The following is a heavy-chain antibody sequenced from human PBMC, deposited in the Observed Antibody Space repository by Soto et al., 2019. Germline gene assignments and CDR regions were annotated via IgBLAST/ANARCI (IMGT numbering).Heavy chain of an antibody. CDR3: ARDKFSSSSGLDY. CDR2: IYHSGST. D-gene: IGHD6-13*01. V-gene: IGHV4-4*02. CDR1: GYSISSSNW. J-gene: IGHJ4*02. Sequence: SETLSLTCAVSGYSISSSNWWSWVRQPPGKGLEWIGEIYHSGSTNYNPSLKSRVTISVDKSKNQFSLKLSSVTAADTAVYYCARDKFSSSSGLDYWGRGTLVTVSS.